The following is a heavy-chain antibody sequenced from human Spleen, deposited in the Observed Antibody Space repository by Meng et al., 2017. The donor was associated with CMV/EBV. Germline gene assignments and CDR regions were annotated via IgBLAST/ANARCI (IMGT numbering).Heavy chain of an antibody. V-gene: IGHV4-34*01. CDR2: INHSGST. J-gene: IGHJ4*02. CDR1: GGSFSGYY. D-gene: IGHD4-17*01. CDR3: ARGLYGRRGLDY. Sequence: QVPLQQWGAGLLKPSETLSLTCAVYGGSFSGYYWSWIRQPPGKGLEWIGEINHSGSTNYNPSLKSRVTISVDTSKNQFSLKLSSVTAADTAVYYCARGLYGRRGLDYWGQGTLVTVSS.